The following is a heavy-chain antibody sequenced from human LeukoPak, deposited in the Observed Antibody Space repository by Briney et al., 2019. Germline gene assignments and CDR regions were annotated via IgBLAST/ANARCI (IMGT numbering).Heavy chain of an antibody. V-gene: IGHV3-49*03. CDR1: GFSFGDSP. CDR2: IRSKAFGGTA. J-gene: IGHJ3*02. D-gene: IGHD2/OR15-2a*01. Sequence: GGSLRLSCTASGFSFGDSPMSWFRQAPGKGLEWVGVIRSKAFGGTADYAASVKGRFTISRDSSKSIAYLQMNSLKTKDTAVYYCTRDLRLCAFDIWGQGTMVTVSS. CDR3: TRDLRLCAFDI.